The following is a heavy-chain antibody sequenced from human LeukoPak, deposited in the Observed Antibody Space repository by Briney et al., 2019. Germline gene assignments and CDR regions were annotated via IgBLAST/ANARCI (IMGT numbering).Heavy chain of an antibody. CDR1: GFTFSSYA. Sequence: GGSLRLSCAASGFTFSSYAMHWVRQAPGKGLEWVAVISYDGSNKYYADSVKGRFTISRDNSKNTLYLQMNSLRAEDTAVYYCARDGVGATLYYYYMDVWGKGTTVTVSS. CDR2: ISYDGSNK. V-gene: IGHV3-30-3*01. D-gene: IGHD1-26*01. CDR3: ARDGVGATLYYYYMDV. J-gene: IGHJ6*03.